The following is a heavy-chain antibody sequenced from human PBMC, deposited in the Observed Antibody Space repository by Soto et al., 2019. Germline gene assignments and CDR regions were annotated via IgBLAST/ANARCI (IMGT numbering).Heavy chain of an antibody. J-gene: IGHJ4*02. CDR1: VCSIIIRCYY. D-gene: IGHD3-22*01. V-gene: IGHV4-31*03. Sequence: PSATXSLTCSFSVCSIIIRCYYFTWIRQHPGKGLEWIGYVYYSGSTYYNPSLKSRVTISFDTSRNQFSLNLRSVTAADTPVYYCDLDRGGYYHFEKWGQGTLVNVYS. CDR3: DLDRGGYYHFEK. CDR2: VYYSGST.